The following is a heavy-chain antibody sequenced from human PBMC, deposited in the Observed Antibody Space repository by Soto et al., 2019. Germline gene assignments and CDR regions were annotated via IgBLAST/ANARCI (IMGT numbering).Heavy chain of an antibody. V-gene: IGHV4-39*01. Sequence: SETLSLTCTVSGGSLSSSTYYWAWIRQPPGKGLEWIGSTHYTGGTSYNPSLKSRVTISVDTSKNQFSLKLSSVTAADTAFYYCARTNSPGYSLGFPDYGGQGPLDTVSS. CDR1: GGSLSSSTYY. CDR3: ARTNSPGYSLGFPDY. D-gene: IGHD5-12*01. CDR2: THYTGGT. J-gene: IGHJ4*02.